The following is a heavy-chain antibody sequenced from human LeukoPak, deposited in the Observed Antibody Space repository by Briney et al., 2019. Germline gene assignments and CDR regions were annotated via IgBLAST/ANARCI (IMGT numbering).Heavy chain of an antibody. CDR2: IYYSGST. V-gene: IGHV4-59*08. Sequence: SETLSLTCTVSGGSISSYYWSWIRQPPGKGLEWIGYIYYSGSTNYNPSLTSRVTISVDTSKNQFSLKLSSVTAADTAVYYCARHVYSLGDLDYWGQGTLVTVSS. CDR3: ARHVYSLGDLDY. D-gene: IGHD5-18*01. J-gene: IGHJ4*02. CDR1: GGSISSYY.